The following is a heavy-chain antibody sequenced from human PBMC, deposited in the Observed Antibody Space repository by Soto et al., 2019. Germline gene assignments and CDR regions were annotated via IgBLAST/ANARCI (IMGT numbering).Heavy chain of an antibody. J-gene: IGHJ5*02. D-gene: IGHD6-13*01. CDR1: GGSISSGGYY. CDR2: IYYSGST. V-gene: IGHV4-31*03. Sequence: QVQLQESGPGLVKPSQTLSLTCTVSGGSISSGGYYWSWIRQHPGKGLEWIGYIYYSGSTYYNPSLKSRVTISVDTSKNQFSLKLSSVTAADTAVYYCARDGFLYSSRGDWFDPWGQGTLVTVSS. CDR3: ARDGFLYSSRGDWFDP.